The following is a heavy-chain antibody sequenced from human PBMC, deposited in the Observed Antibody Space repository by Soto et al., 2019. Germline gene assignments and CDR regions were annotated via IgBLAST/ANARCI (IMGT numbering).Heavy chain of an antibody. J-gene: IGHJ5*02. CDR2: IIPIFGTA. CDR3: ARGGIVVVPAAIGLRWFDP. V-gene: IGHV1-69*01. CDR1: GGTFSSYA. Sequence: QVQLVQSGAEVKKPGSSVKVSCKASGGTFSSYAISWVRQAPGQGLEWMGGIIPIFGTANYAQKFQGRVTITADDSTSTAYMELSSLRSEDTAVYYCARGGIVVVPAAIGLRWFDPWGQGTLVTVSS. D-gene: IGHD2-2*02.